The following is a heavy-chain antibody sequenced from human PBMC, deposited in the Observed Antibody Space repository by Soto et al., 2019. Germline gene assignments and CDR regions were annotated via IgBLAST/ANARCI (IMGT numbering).Heavy chain of an antibody. CDR1: GFTFSNAW. Sequence: EVQLVESGGGLVEPGGSLTLSCAASGFTFSNAWMSWVRQAPGKGLEWVGRIKSKTGGGTTDYVAPVKGRFTISRNDSKNTLYLQMNSLNTEDTAVYYCTTAFITMVRGVIVPWGQGTLVTVSS. J-gene: IGHJ5*02. CDR3: TTAFITMVRGVIVP. D-gene: IGHD3-10*01. V-gene: IGHV3-15*01. CDR2: IKSKTGGGTT.